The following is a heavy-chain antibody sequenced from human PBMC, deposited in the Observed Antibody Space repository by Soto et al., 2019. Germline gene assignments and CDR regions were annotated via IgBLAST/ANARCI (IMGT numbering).Heavy chain of an antibody. J-gene: IGHJ4*02. Sequence: QVLLQESGPGLVKPSETLSLTCTVSGGSISDSSHYWAWIRQPPGKGLEWIATINYSGRTYYNPSLRSRVTISVDPSRDQFSLNLNSVTAADTAVYYCARHFGNYGDWAFDFWGQGTLVTVSS. V-gene: IGHV4-39*01. D-gene: IGHD4-17*01. CDR1: GGSISDSSHY. CDR2: INYSGRT. CDR3: ARHFGNYGDWAFDF.